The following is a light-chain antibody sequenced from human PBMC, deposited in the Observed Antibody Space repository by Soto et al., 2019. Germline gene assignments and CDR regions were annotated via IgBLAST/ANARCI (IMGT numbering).Light chain of an antibody. CDR2: GNI. CDR1: SSNIGADYD. V-gene: IGLV1-40*01. Sequence: QSVLTQPPSVSGAPGQRVTISCTGSSSNIGADYDVHWYQQRPGTAPKLLIFGNINRPSGVPDRLSGSKSGTSASLAITGLQAEDEGDYYCQSYDSTLSARYVFGTGTKVTVL. J-gene: IGLJ1*01. CDR3: QSYDSTLSARYV.